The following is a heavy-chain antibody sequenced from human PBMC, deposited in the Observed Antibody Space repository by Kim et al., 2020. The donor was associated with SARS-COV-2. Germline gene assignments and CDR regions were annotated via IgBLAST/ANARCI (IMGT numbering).Heavy chain of an antibody. CDR3: ARGSPRSYYYDISTPALFDY. CDR2: IYYSGST. V-gene: IGHV4-30-4*01. D-gene: IGHD3-22*01. J-gene: IGHJ4*02. Sequence: SETLSLTCTVSGGSISSGDYYWSWIRQPPGKGLEWIGYIYYSGSTYYNPSLKSRVTISVDTSKNQFSLKLSSVTAADTAVYYCARGSPRSYYYDISTPALFDYWGQGTLVTVSS. CDR1: GGSISSGDYY.